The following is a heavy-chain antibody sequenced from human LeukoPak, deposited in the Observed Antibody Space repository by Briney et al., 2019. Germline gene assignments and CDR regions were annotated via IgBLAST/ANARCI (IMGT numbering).Heavy chain of an antibody. V-gene: IGHV4-30-4*01. Sequence: PSQTLSLTCSVSGGSISNGDYYWSWIRQPPGKGLEWIGYIYYTGSTYYNPSLRSQVTMSGDTSKNQLSLRLSSVTAADTAVYYCARARAGYYDSSGHYFGYFDLWGRGTLVTVSS. CDR1: GGSISNGDYY. J-gene: IGHJ4*01. CDR2: IYYTGST. CDR3: ARARAGYYDSSGHYFGYFDL. D-gene: IGHD3-22*01.